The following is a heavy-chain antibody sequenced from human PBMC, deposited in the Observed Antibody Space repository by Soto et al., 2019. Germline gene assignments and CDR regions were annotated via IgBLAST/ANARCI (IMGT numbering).Heavy chain of an antibody. D-gene: IGHD2-15*01. CDR1: GFSLSNARMG. CDR3: ARLNRRHCSGGSCPLYFDY. J-gene: IGHJ4*02. Sequence: SGPTLLNPTETLTLTCTVSGFSLSNARMGVSWIRQPPGKALEWLAHIFSNDEKSYSTSLKSRLTISKDTSKSQVVLTMTNMDPVDTATYSCARLNRRHCSGGSCPLYFDYWGQGTLVTVSS. V-gene: IGHV2-26*01. CDR2: IFSNDEK.